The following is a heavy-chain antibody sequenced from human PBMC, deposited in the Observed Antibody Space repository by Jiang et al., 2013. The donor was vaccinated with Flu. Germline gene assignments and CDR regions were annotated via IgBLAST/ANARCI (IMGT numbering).Heavy chain of an antibody. D-gene: IGHD6-19*01. CDR3: ASGSGSSGWYHYYYYYGMDV. Sequence: GPGLVKPSQTLSLTCTVSGGSISSGDYYWSWIRQPPGKGLEWIGYIYYSGSTYYNPSLKSRVTISVDTSKNQFSLKLSSVTAADTAVYYCASGSGSSGWYHYYYYYGMDVWGQGTTGHRLL. J-gene: IGHJ6*02. CDR2: IYYSGST. V-gene: IGHV4-30-4*01. CDR1: GGSISSGDYY.